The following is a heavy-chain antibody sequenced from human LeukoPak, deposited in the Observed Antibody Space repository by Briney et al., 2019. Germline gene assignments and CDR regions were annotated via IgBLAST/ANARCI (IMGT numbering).Heavy chain of an antibody. D-gene: IGHD5-24*01. CDR3: ARRPDRDGYNQGAFDI. J-gene: IGHJ3*02. Sequence: GESLKISCKGSGYSFTSYWIGWVRQMPGKGLEWMGIIYPGDSDTRYSPSFQGQVTISADKSISTAYLQWSSLKASDTAMYYCARRPDRDGYNQGAFDIWGQGTMVTVSS. CDR2: IYPGDSDT. CDR1: GYSFTSYW. V-gene: IGHV5-51*01.